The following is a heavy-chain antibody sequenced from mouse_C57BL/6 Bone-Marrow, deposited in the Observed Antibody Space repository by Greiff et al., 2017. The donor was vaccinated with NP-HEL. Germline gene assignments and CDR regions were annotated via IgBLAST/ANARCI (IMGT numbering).Heavy chain of an antibody. V-gene: IGHV1-81*01. CDR3: ARWVYCNSYYFDY. CDR1: GYTFTSYG. Sequence: VQGVESGAELARPGASVKLSCKASGYTFTSYGISWVKQRTGQGLEWIGEIYPRSGNTYYNEKFKGKATLTADKSSSTAYMELRSLTSEDSAVYFCARWVYCNSYYFDYWGQGTTLTVSS. CDR2: IYPRSGNT. D-gene: IGHD2-1*01. J-gene: IGHJ2*01.